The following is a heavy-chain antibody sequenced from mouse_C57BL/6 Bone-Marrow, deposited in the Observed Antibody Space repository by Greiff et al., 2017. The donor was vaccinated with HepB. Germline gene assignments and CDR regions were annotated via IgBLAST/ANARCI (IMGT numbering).Heavy chain of an antibody. V-gene: IGHV5-4*01. CDR3: ARENYSNSYAMDY. J-gene: IGHJ4*01. CDR2: ISDGGSYT. D-gene: IGHD2-5*01. Sequence: EVNVVESGGGLVKPGGSLKLSCAASGFTFSSYAMSWVRQTPEKRLEWVATISDGGSYTYYPDNVKGRFTISRDNAKNNLYLQMSHLKSEDTAMYYCARENYSNSYAMDYWGQGTSVTVSS. CDR1: GFTFSSYA.